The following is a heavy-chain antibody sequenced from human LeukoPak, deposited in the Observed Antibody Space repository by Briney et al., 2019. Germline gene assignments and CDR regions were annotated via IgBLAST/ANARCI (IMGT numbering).Heavy chain of an antibody. D-gene: IGHD3-3*02. V-gene: IGHV3-23*01. CDR2: ISGSGSGSST. CDR1: GFTFSSSA. Sequence: GGSLRLSCAASGFTFSSSAMSWVRQAPGKGLEWVSTISGSGSGSSTYYADSVKGRFTISRDNSKNTLYLQMNSLRAEDTAVYYCAKIRDYYYYYMDVWGKGTTVTISS. J-gene: IGHJ6*03. CDR3: AKIRDYYYYYMDV.